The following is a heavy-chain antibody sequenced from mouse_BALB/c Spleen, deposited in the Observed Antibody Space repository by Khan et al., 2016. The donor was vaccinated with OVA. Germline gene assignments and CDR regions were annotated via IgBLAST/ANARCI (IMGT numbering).Heavy chain of an antibody. J-gene: IGHJ3*01. CDR2: ISTGGTYT. CDR3: SRLAYYYNSEGFAY. D-gene: IGHD1-1*01. V-gene: IGHV5-6*01. Sequence: EVELVESGGDLVKPGGSLKLSCAASGFTFSTYGMSWVRQTPEKRLEWVATISTGGTYTYYPDSVKGRFTISRENAKNTLYLQLSSLKSEYTAIYYCSRLAYYYNSEGFAYWGQGTLVTVSA. CDR1: GFTFSTYG.